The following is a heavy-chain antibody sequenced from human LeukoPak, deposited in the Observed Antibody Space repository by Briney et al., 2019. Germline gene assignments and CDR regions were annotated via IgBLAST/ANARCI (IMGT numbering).Heavy chain of an antibody. CDR2: IIPIFGTA. CDR3: ALVTITMTD. D-gene: IGHD3-22*01. V-gene: IGHV1-69*13. J-gene: IGHJ4*02. Sequence: GASVKVSCKASNYTFTTYGISWMRQAPGQGLEWMGGIIPIFGTANYAQKFQGRVTITADESTSTAYMELSSLRSEDTAVYYCALVTITMTDWGQGTLVTVSS. CDR1: NYTFTTYG.